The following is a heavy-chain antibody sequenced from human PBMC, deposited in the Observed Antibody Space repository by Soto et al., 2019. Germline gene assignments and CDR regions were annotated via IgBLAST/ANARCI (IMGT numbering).Heavy chain of an antibody. J-gene: IGHJ4*02. CDR3: ARILDHSSSWYGY. D-gene: IGHD6-13*01. V-gene: IGHV3-23*01. CDR2: ISGSGGGT. Sequence: EVQLLESGGGLVQPGGSLRISCAASGFTFSNYAMSWVRQAPGKGLEWVSLISGSGGGTYHVDSVKGRFTISRDNSKNPLFLQMNSLRAEDTAVYYCARILDHSSSWYGYWGQGTLVTVSS. CDR1: GFTFSNYA.